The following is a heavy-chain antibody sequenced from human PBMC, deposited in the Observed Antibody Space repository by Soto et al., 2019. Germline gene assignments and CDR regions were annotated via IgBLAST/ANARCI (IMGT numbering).Heavy chain of an antibody. CDR3: AIGRYKKWELPCGPDY. CDR1: GYTFTNYD. D-gene: IGHD1-26*01. V-gene: IGHV1-8*01. J-gene: IGHJ4*02. Sequence: QVQLVQSGAELKAPGASMKVSCKASGYTFTNYDITWVRQVSGQGLEWMEWTKPKSGNRGYAQTIQGRIIMTTDASTIAAYTNLSSLTSDDTAVYYCAIGRYKKWELPCGPDYWGQGTLVTVSS. CDR2: TKPKSGNR.